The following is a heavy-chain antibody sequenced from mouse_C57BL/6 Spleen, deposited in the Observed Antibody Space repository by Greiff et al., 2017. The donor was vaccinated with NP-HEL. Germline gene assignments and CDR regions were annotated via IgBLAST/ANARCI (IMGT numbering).Heavy chain of an antibody. Sequence: VQLQQSGAELARPGASVKLSCKASGYTFTSYGISWVKQRTGQGLEWIGEIYPRSGNTYYNEKFKGKATLTADKSSSTAYMELRSLTSEDSAVYFCAREVYYRDYYAMDYWGQGTSVTVSS. J-gene: IGHJ4*01. V-gene: IGHV1-81*01. CDR2: IYPRSGNT. D-gene: IGHD2-12*01. CDR1: GYTFTSYG. CDR3: AREVYYRDYYAMDY.